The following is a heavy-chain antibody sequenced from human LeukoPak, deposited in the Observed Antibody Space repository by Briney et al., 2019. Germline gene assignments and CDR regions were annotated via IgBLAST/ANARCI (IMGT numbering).Heavy chain of an antibody. V-gene: IGHV1-46*01. D-gene: IGHD5-18*01. CDR3: ARDGGYSYGLYYFDY. J-gene: IGHJ4*02. CDR1: GYTFTSYY. CDR2: INPSGGST. Sequence: ASVKVSCKASGYTFTSYYMHWVRQAPGQGLEWMGIINPSGGSTSYAQKFQGRVTMTRDTSTSTVYMELSSLRSEDTAVCYCARDGGYSYGLYYFDYWGQGTLVTVSS.